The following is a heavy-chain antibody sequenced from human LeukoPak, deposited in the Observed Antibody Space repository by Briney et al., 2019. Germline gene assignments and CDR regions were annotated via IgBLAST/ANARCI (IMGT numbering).Heavy chain of an antibody. V-gene: IGHV1-69*04. CDR1: GGTFSSSA. CDR2: IIPVLNIT. D-gene: IGHD3-10*01. J-gene: IGHJ6*02. CDR3: ARDRGLTAPPPYGLDV. Sequence: SVKVSCKTSGGTFSSSAITWVRQAPGQGLEWMGRIIPVLNITSYAQKFQGRVTITADTSTSAVYMELSSLRSEETAVYYCARDRGLTAPPPYGLDVWGQGTTVIVSS.